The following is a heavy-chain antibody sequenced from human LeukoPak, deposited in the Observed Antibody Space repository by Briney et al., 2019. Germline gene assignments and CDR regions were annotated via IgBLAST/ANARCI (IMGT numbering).Heavy chain of an antibody. D-gene: IGHD6-6*01. CDR3: AGGYSSSSVDY. V-gene: IGHV3-53*01. Sequence: GGSLRLSCAASGFTVSSNYISWVRQAPGKGLEWVSVIYSGGSTYYADSVKGRFTISRDNSKNTLYLQMNSLRAEDTAVYYCAGGYSSSSVDYWGQGTLVTVSS. CDR1: GFTVSSNY. CDR2: IYSGGST. J-gene: IGHJ4*02.